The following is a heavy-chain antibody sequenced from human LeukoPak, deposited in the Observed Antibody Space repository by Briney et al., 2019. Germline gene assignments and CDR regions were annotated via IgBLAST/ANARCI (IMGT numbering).Heavy chain of an antibody. CDR3: AKDPNGDYVGAFDS. J-gene: IGHJ3*01. Sequence: GGSLRLSCAASGLTFSNYAMSWVRQAPGKGLEWVSSITGRGGTSYTDSVKGRFTVYTDNSKNTLYLQMNSLRVGDTALYYCAKDPNGDYVGAFDSWGQGTMVTVSS. V-gene: IGHV3-23*01. CDR1: GLTFSNYA. D-gene: IGHD4-17*01. CDR2: ITGRGGT.